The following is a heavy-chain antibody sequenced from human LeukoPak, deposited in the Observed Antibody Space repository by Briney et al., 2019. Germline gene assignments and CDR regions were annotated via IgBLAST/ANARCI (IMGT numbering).Heavy chain of an antibody. CDR3: ASGDYDILTGYENWFDP. CDR1: GGSFSGYY. CDR2: INHSGST. D-gene: IGHD3-9*01. Sequence: PSETLSLTCAVYGGSFSGYYWSWIRQPPGKGLEWIGEINHSGSTNYNPSLKSRVTISVDTSKNQFSLKLSSVTAADTAVYYCASGDYDILTGYENWFDPWGQGTLVTVSS. V-gene: IGHV4-34*01. J-gene: IGHJ5*02.